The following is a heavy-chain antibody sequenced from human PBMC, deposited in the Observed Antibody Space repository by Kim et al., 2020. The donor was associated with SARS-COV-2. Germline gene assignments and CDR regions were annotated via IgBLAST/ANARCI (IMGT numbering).Heavy chain of an antibody. Sequence: GGSLRLSCAASGFTFSSYAMSWVRQAPGKGLEWVSAISGSGGSTYYADSVKGRFTISRDNSKNTLYLQMNSLRAEDTAVYYCAKDPPYSNSSPQNWYFDLWGRGTLVTVSS. CDR3: AKDPPYSNSSPQNWYFDL. J-gene: IGHJ2*01. D-gene: IGHD6-13*01. V-gene: IGHV3-23*01. CDR2: ISGSGGST. CDR1: GFTFSSYA.